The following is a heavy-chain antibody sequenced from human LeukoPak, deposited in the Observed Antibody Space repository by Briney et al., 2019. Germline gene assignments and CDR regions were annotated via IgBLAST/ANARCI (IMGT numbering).Heavy chain of an antibody. D-gene: IGHD3-3*01. J-gene: IGHJ5*02. CDR2: IYYSGTT. CDR3: ARGSIFGVSINWFDP. CDR1: GGSMSSYY. V-gene: IGHV4-59*01. Sequence: SSETLSLTCTVSGGSMSSYYWSWIRQPPGKGLEWIGYIYYSGTTKHNPSLKSRLTMSVDTSENQFSLRLSSVTAADTAVYYCARGSIFGVSINWFDPWGQGTLVTVSS.